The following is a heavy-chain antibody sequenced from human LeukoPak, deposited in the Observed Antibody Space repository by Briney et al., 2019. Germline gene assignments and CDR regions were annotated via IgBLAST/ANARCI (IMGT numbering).Heavy chain of an antibody. CDR1: GFPFSSHW. D-gene: IGHD6-19*01. J-gene: IGHJ4*02. CDR3: ASGGGWVFFN. Sequence: GGSLRLSCAASGFPFSSHWLSWFRQSPGKGLEWVAHISHDGSEKHYVDSVKGRFTISRDNAGNSQFLQMNSLRVDDTAVYYCASGGGWVFFNWGQGTLVTVSS. V-gene: IGHV3-7*01. CDR2: ISHDGSEK.